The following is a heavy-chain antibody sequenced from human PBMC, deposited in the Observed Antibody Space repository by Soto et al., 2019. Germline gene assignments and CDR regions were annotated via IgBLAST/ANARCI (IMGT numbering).Heavy chain of an antibody. Sequence: PGGSLRLPCAPSSYTLSSYSMHWVRQTPGKALEWVSSISSSSSYIYYADSVKARFTISRDNAKNSLYLPMNSLRAEDTAVYYCARPAPGYCTNGACYPPRPFNYCRQGTMVIVCS. D-gene: IGHD2-8*01. CDR3: ARPAPGYCTNGACYPPRPFNY. J-gene: IGHJ4*02. CDR2: ISSSSSYI. CDR1: SYTLSSYS. V-gene: IGHV3-21*01.